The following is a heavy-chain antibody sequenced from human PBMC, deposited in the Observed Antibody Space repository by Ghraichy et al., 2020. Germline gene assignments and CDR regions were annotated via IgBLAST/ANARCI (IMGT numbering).Heavy chain of an antibody. V-gene: IGHV3-15*01. CDR1: GFTFSNAW. D-gene: IGHD5-18*01. Sequence: GGSLRLSCAASGFTFSNAWMSWVRQAPGKGLEWVGRIKSKTDGGTTDYAAPVKGRFTISRDDSKNTLYLQMNSLKTEDTAVYYCTTDALFVWVDTAMVDAFDIWGQGTMVTVSS. CDR3: TTDALFVWVDTAMVDAFDI. J-gene: IGHJ3*02. CDR2: IKSKTDGGTT.